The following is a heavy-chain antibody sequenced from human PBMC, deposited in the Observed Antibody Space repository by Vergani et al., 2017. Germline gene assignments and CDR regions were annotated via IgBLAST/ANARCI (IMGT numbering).Heavy chain of an antibody. CDR3: AKETEYGSGSYFDY. CDR1: GFPFSSYS. D-gene: IGHD3-10*01. CDR2: ISSSSSYI. J-gene: IGHJ4*02. V-gene: IGHV3-21*01. Sequence: EVQLVESGGGLVKPGGSLRLSCAASGFPFSSYSMNWVRQAPGKGLEWVSSISSSSSYIYYADSVKGRLTISRDNAKNSLYLQMNSLRAEDTAVYYCAKETEYGSGSYFDYWGQGTLVTVSS.